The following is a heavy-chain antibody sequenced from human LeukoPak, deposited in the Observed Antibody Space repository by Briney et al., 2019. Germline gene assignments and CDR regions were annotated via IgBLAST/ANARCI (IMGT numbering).Heavy chain of an antibody. CDR1: GFMLSSYW. V-gene: IGHV4-59*01. CDR2: IYYSGST. CDR3: ARGSSSWTGGWFDP. J-gene: IGHJ5*02. D-gene: IGHD6-13*01. Sequence: GPLRLSCAASGFMLSSYWMGWIRQPPGKGLEWIGYIYYSGSTNYNPSLKSRVTISVDTSKNQFSLKLSSVTAADTAVYYCARGSSSWTGGWFDPWGQGTLVTVSS.